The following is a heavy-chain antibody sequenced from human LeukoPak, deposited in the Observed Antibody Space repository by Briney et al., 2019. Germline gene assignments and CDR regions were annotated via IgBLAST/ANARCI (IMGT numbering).Heavy chain of an antibody. J-gene: IGHJ5*02. CDR3: VRFNRANMIVVVITDWFDR. V-gene: IGHV1-2*02. CDR1: GYTFTDYY. D-gene: IGHD3-22*01. Sequence: VSVTVSYMPSGYTFTDYYMHWVRPAPGQGLEWMGWINPKSGGKNYEQKFQGRVTLTRDTAIRTAYLELKRLRPGAPAGSLCVRFNRANMIVVVITDWFDRWGQGTLVTVSS. CDR2: INPKSGGK.